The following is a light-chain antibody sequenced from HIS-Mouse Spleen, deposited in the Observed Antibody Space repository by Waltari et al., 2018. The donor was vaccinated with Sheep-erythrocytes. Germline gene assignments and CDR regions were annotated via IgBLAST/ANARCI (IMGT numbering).Light chain of an antibody. V-gene: IGLV3-10*01. CDR1: ALPKNY. CDR3: YSTDSSGNHWV. CDR2: EDS. J-gene: IGLJ3*02. Sequence: SYELTQPPSVSVSPGQTARITCSGDALPKNYAYWYQQTSGQAPVLVIYEDSKRPSGIPEGFSGSRSGTMATLTISGAQVEDDADYYCYSTDSSGNHWVFGGGTKLTVL.